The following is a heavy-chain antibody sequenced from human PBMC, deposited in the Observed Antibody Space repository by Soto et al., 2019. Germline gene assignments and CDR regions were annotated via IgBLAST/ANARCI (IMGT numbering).Heavy chain of an antibody. CDR1: GYSFTSYW. V-gene: IGHV5-10-1*01. Sequence: PGESLKISCKGSGYSFTSYWISWVRQMPGKGLEWMGRIDPSDSYTNYSPSFQGHVTISADKSISTAYLQWSSLKASDTAMYYCARHGRGAIFGVVIDYYYYGKDVWGQGTTVTVSS. J-gene: IGHJ6*02. CDR2: IDPSDSYT. CDR3: ARHGRGAIFGVVIDYYYYGKDV. D-gene: IGHD3-3*01.